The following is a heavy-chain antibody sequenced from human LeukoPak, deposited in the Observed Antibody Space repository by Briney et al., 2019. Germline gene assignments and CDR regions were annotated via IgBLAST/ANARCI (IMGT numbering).Heavy chain of an antibody. V-gene: IGHV3-53*01. Sequence: GGSLRLSCAASGFTFSSYSMSWVRQAPGKGLEWVSVIDSGGSTYYADSVKGRFIISRDNSKNTLYLQMNTLRVEDTAVYYCARGPTICSGGSCYLPHSWGQGTLVTVSS. CDR1: GFTFSSYS. D-gene: IGHD2-15*01. J-gene: IGHJ5*02. CDR2: IDSGGST. CDR3: ARGPTICSGGSCYLPHS.